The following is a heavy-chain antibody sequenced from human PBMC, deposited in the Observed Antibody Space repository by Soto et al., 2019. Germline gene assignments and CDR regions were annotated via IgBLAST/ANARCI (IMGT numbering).Heavy chain of an antibody. J-gene: IGHJ4*02. CDR3: ARTLDSSPAPGY. D-gene: IGHD6-13*01. V-gene: IGHV4-30-4*01. Sequence: PSETLSLTCTVSGGSISSGDYYWSWIRQPPGKGLEWIRYIYYSGSTYYIPSLKSRVTISVDTSKNQFSLKLSSVTAADTAVYYCARTLDSSPAPGYWGQGTLVTVSS. CDR2: IYYSGST. CDR1: GGSISSGDYY.